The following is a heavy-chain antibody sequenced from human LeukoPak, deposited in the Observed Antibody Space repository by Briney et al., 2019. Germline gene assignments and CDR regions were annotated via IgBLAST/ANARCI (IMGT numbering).Heavy chain of an antibody. D-gene: IGHD3-22*01. CDR1: GGSFSGYY. J-gene: IGHJ4*02. CDR2: INHSGST. CDR3: ARSDSSGYYYVVFDY. Sequence: SETLSLTCAVYGGSFSGYYWSWIRQPPGKGLEWIGEINHSGSTNYNPSLKSRVTISVDTSKNQFSLKLSSVTAADTAVYYCARSDSSGYYYVVFDYWGQGTLVTVSS. V-gene: IGHV4-34*01.